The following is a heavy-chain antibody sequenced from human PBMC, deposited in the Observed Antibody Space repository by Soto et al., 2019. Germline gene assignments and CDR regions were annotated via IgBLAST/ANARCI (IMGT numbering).Heavy chain of an antibody. Sequence: GASVKVSCKASGFTFTSSAMQWVRQARGQRLEWIGWIVVGSGNTNYAQKFQERVTITRDMSTSTAYMELSSLRSEDTAVYYCAEEYSGYDSLDAFDIWGQGTMVTGS. CDR3: AEEYSGYDSLDAFDI. D-gene: IGHD5-12*01. CDR2: IVVGSGNT. CDR1: GFTFTSSA. V-gene: IGHV1-58*02. J-gene: IGHJ3*02.